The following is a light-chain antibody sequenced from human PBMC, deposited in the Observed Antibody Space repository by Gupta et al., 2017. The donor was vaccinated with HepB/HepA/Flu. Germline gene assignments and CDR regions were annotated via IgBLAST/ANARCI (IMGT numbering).Light chain of an antibody. CDR3: QQANSLPRT. J-gene: IGKJ4*01. CDR1: QAISNL. Sequence: DIQMTKSRYSVSASVGDRVTITCRASQAISNLLAWYQQKPGKVPKLLIYAASSLQSGVSSRFSGSGSGTDFTLTISSLQLEDFATYYCQQANSLPRTFGGGTRVEIK. V-gene: IGKV1-12*01. CDR2: AAS.